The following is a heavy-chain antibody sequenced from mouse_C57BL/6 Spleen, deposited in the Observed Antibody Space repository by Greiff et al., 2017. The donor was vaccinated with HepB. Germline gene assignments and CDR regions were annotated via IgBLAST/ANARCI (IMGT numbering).Heavy chain of an antibody. D-gene: IGHD1-1*01. V-gene: IGHV1-62-2*01. CDR3: ARHEGNYYGTLYAMDY. J-gene: IGHJ4*01. Sequence: QVQLKQSGAELVKPGASVKLSCKASGYTFTEYTIHWVKQRSGQGLEWIGWFYPGSGSIKYNEKFKDKATLTADKSSSTVYMELSRLTSEDSAVYFCARHEGNYYGTLYAMDYWGQGTSVTVSS. CDR2: FYPGSGSI. CDR1: GYTFTEYT.